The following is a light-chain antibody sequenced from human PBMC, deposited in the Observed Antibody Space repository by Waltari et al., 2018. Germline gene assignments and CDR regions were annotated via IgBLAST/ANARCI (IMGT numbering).Light chain of an antibody. Sequence: DIQMTQSPSTLSASVGDRVTITCRASQSISTWLAWYQQKPGKAPKLLIYMASSLESGVSSRFSGSGSGTEFTLSISSLQPADSATYDCQHYNGDPVTFGGGTKVEIK. CDR3: QHYNGDPVT. CDR1: QSISTW. V-gene: IGKV1-5*03. J-gene: IGKJ4*01. CDR2: MAS.